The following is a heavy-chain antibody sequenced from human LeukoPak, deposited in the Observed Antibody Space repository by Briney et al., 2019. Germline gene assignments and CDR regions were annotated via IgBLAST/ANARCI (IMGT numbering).Heavy chain of an antibody. V-gene: IGHV4-30-2*01. CDR3: ARDLGSSGYYGFDY. CDR2: IYHSGST. CDR1: GGSISSGGYY. D-gene: IGHD3-22*01. Sequence: SETLSLTCTVSGGSISSGGYYWSWIRQPPGKGLEWIGYIYHSGSTYYNPSLKSRVTISVDRSKNQFSLKLSSVTAADTAVYYCARDLGSSGYYGFDYWGQGTLVTVSS. J-gene: IGHJ4*02.